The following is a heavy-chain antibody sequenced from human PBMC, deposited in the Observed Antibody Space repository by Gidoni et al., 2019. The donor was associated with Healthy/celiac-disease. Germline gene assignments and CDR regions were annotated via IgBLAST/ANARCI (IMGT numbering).Heavy chain of an antibody. CDR3: TTVLLEDSSGWRRPDY. J-gene: IGHJ4*02. Sequence: EVQLVESGGGLVKPGGSLRLSCAASGLPCSTASMSWVRQAPGKGLEWVGRIKSKTDGGTTDYAAPVKGRFTISRDDSKNTLYLQMNSLKTEDTAVYYCTTVLLEDSSGWRRPDYWGQGTLVTVSS. CDR2: IKSKTDGGTT. CDR1: GLPCSTAS. V-gene: IGHV3-15*01. D-gene: IGHD6-19*01.